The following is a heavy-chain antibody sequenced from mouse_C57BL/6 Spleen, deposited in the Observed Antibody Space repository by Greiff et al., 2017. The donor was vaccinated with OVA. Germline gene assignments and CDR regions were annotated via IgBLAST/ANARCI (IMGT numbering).Heavy chain of an antibody. J-gene: IGHJ4*01. Sequence: EVQLVESGGGLVKPGGSLKLSCAASGFTFSDYGMHWVRQAPEKGLEWVAYISSGSSTIYYADTVKGRFTISRDNAKNTLFLQMTSLRSEDTAMYYCAKGSYSNYYAMDYWGQGTSVTVSS. CDR2: ISSGSSTI. D-gene: IGHD2-5*01. CDR3: AKGSYSNYYAMDY. V-gene: IGHV5-17*01. CDR1: GFTFSDYG.